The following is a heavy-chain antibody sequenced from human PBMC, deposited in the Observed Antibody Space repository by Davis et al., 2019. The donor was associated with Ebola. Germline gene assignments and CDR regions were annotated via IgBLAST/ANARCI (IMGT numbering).Heavy chain of an antibody. CDR2: INPNSGGT. CDR3: AKSPPNVLRYFDWLLQYGMDV. D-gene: IGHD3-9*01. Sequence: ASVKVSCKASGYTFTGYYMHWVRQAPGQGLEWMGRINPNSGGTNYAQKFQGRVTMTRDTSISTAYMELSRLRSDDTAVYYCAKSPPNVLRYFDWLLQYGMDVWGQGTTVTVSS. CDR1: GYTFTGYY. V-gene: IGHV1-2*06. J-gene: IGHJ6*02.